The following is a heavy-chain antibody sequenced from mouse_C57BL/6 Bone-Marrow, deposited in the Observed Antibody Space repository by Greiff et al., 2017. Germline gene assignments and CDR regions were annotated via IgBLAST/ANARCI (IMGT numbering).Heavy chain of an antibody. V-gene: IGHV5-16*01. Sequence: EVKLMASEGGLVQPGSSMKLSCTASGFTFSDYYMAWVRQVPEKGLEWVANINYDGSSTYYLDSLKSRFIISRDNAKNILYLQMSSLKSEDTATYYCARGGGSSYGFAYWGQGTLVTVSA. D-gene: IGHD1-1*01. CDR2: INYDGSST. CDR1: GFTFSDYY. CDR3: ARGGGSSYGFAY. J-gene: IGHJ3*01.